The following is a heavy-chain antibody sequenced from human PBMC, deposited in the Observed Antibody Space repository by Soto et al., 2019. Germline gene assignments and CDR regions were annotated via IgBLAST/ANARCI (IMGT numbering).Heavy chain of an antibody. J-gene: IGHJ4*02. CDR1: GGSISSSSYY. V-gene: IGHV4-39*01. CDR3: ARHSANIITGTEYYFDY. D-gene: IGHD1-20*01. Sequence: SETLSLTCTVSGGSISSSSYYWGWIRQPPGKGLKWIGSIYYSGSTYYNPSLKSRVTISVDTSKNQFSLKLGSVTAADTAVYYCARHSANIITGTEYYFDYWGQGTLVTVSS. CDR2: IYYSGST.